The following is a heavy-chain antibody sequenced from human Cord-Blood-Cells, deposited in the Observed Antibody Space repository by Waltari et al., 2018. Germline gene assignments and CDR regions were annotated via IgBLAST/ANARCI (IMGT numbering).Heavy chain of an antibody. V-gene: IGHV1-69*06. D-gene: IGHD6-13*01. CDR2: IIPIFGTS. CDR3: ARGWGAAAVYYYGMDV. J-gene: IGHJ6*02. Sequence: QVQLVQSGAEVKKPGSSVKVSCKASGGTFSSYAISWVRQAPGQGLEWRGGIIPIFGTSNYAQKFQGRVTITADKSTSTAYMELSSLRSEDTAVYYCARGWGAAAVYYYGMDVWGQGTTVTVSS. CDR1: GGTFSSYA.